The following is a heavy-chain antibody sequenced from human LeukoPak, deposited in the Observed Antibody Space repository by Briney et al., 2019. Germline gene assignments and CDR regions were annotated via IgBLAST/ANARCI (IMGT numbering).Heavy chain of an antibody. CDR1: GDSVASNSVA. Sequence: SQTLSLTCAISGDSVASNSVAWNWITQSPSRGLEWLRRTYYRSKWYNDYAVSVTSRITLNPDTSKNQFSLQMNSGAPEDTAVYYCTRHIAVAEENWFDPWGQGTLVTVSS. D-gene: IGHD6-19*01. CDR3: TRHIAVAEENWFDP. J-gene: IGHJ5*02. CDR2: TYYRSKWYN. V-gene: IGHV6-1*01.